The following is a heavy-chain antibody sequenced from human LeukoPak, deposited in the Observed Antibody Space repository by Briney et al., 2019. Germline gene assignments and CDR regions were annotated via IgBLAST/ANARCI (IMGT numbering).Heavy chain of an antibody. Sequence: SETLSLTCAVYGGSFSGYYWSWIRQPPGKGLEWIGEINHSGSTNYNPSLKSRVTISVDTSKNQFSLKLSSVTAADTAVYYCARAQKQAAAGTRRYYYYMDVWGKGTTVTVSS. CDR3: ARAQKQAAAGTRRYYYYMDV. CDR2: INHSGST. J-gene: IGHJ6*03. D-gene: IGHD6-13*01. V-gene: IGHV4-34*01. CDR1: GGSFSGYY.